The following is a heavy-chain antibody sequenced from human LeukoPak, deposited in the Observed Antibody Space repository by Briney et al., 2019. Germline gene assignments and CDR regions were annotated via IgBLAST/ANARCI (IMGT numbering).Heavy chain of an antibody. V-gene: IGHV3-7*01. D-gene: IGHD3-10*02. CDR1: GFTFSSYW. CDR2: IKKDGSEN. J-gene: IGHJ6*04. CDR3: AELGITMIGGV. Sequence: GGSLRLSCAASGFTFSSYWMSWVRQAPGKGLEWVANIKKDGSENYYVDSVKGRFTISRDNSKNTLYLQMNSLRAADTAVYYCAELGITMIGGVWGKGTTVTISS.